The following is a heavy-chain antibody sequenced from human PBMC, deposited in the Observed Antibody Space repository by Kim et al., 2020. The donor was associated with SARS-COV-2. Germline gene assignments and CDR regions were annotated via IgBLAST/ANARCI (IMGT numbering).Heavy chain of an antibody. J-gene: IGHJ4*02. D-gene: IGHD3-10*02. CDR1: GFSFSNNA. CDR2: LGGDGDT. CDR3: SKEVFHWQHYF. V-gene: IGHV3-23*01. Sequence: GGSLRLSCAASGFSFSNNAMTWVRQAPGKGLEWVSSLGGDGDTWYANSVRGRCTISTDKTKNTPYLQLRGLLVEDTAVYFYSKEVFHWQHYFLGQGTLVT.